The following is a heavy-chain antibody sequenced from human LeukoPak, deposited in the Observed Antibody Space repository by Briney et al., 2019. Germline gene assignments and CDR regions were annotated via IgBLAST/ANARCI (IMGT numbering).Heavy chain of an antibody. CDR3: ARQRGYSYVSH. Sequence: SQTLSLTCAVSGGSISSGGYSWSWIRQPPGKGLEWIGYIYHSGSTYYNPSLKSRVTISVGTSKNQFSLKLSSVTAADTAVYYCARQRGYSYVSHWGQGTLVTVSS. CDR2: IYHSGST. V-gene: IGHV4-30-2*03. D-gene: IGHD5-18*01. J-gene: IGHJ4*02. CDR1: GGSISSGGYS.